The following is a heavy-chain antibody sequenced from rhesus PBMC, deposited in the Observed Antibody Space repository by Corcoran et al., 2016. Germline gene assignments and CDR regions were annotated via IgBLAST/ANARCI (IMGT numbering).Heavy chain of an antibody. CDR2: IYGSGSTT. D-gene: IGHD4-23*01. CDR1: GGSISSNY. CDR3: ARLRNTDYYFDY. Sequence: QLQLQESGPGLVKPSETLSVTCAVSGGSISSNYWSWIRQPPGKGLEWIGRIYGSGSTTNYNPALKSRVTLSVDTSKHQLSLKLSSGTAADTAVYYCARLRNTDYYFDYWGQGVLVTVSS. V-gene: IGHV4-169*01. J-gene: IGHJ4*01.